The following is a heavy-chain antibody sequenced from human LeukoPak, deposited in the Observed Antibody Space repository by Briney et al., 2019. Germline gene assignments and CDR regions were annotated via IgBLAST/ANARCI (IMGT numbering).Heavy chain of an antibody. CDR2: IYYSGST. CDR3: ARRIGDPSPGWFDP. Sequence: SETLSLTCTVSGGSISSYYWSWIRQPPGKELEWIGYIYYSGSTNYNPSLKSRVTISVDTSKNQFSLKLSSETAADTAVYYCARRIGDPSPGWFDPWGQGTLVTVSS. D-gene: IGHD3-10*01. CDR1: GGSISSYY. V-gene: IGHV4-59*01. J-gene: IGHJ5*02.